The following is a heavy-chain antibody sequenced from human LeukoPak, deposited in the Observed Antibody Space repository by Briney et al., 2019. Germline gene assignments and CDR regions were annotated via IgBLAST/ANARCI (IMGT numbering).Heavy chain of an antibody. V-gene: IGHV4-4*07. D-gene: IGHD5-18*01. CDR2: IYTSGST. Sequence: SETLSLTFTVSGGSISSYYWSWIRPPAGKGLEWIGRIYTSGSTNYNPSLKSRVTMSVDTSKNQFSLKLSSVTAADTAVYYCARSRYGKSRAQFDYWGQGTLVTVSS. J-gene: IGHJ4*02. CDR3: ARSRYGKSRAQFDY. CDR1: GGSISSYY.